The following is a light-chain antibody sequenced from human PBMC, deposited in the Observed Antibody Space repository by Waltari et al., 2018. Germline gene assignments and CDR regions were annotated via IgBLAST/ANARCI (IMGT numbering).Light chain of an antibody. CDR2: GAS. CDR3: QQYNNWPRT. J-gene: IGKJ1*01. Sequence: EIVMTQSPATLSVSPGERATLSCRASQSVSSNLAWYQQKPGQAPRFLIYGASTRATGIPASFSGSGSGTEFTLTISSLQSEDFAVYYCQQYNNWPRTFGQGTKVESK. V-gene: IGKV3-15*01. CDR1: QSVSSN.